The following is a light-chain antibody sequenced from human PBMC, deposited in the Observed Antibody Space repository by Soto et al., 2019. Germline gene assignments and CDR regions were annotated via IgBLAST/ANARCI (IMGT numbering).Light chain of an antibody. Sequence: EIVVTQSQATLSVSPGERVTLSCRASQSVSSSLAWYQQRPGQAARLLIYDTSTRAAGIAARFSGSGSGTEFTLTISSLQSEDSAVYYCQQYVHWPPGAFGQGTTVEIK. CDR3: QQYVHWPPGA. CDR1: QSVSSS. J-gene: IGKJ1*01. CDR2: DTS. V-gene: IGKV3-15*01.